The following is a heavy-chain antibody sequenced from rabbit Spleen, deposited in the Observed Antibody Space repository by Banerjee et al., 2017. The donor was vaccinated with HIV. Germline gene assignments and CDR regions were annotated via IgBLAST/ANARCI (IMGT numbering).Heavy chain of an antibody. D-gene: IGHD4-2*01. CDR1: GFSFSSSDY. CDR2: IYTSSGST. J-gene: IGHJ4*01. Sequence: QSLEESGGDLVKPGASLTLTCTASGFSFSSSDYMCWVRQAPGKGLEWIAYIYTSSGSTWYASWAKGRFTISKASSTTVTLQVTSLTAADTATYFCARDVAGSGTWFFDLWGPGTLVTVS. CDR3: ARDVAGSGTWFFDL. V-gene: IGHV1S40*01.